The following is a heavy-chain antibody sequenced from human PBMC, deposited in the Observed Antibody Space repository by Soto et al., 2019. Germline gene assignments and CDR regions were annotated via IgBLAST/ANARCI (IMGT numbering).Heavy chain of an antibody. CDR2: ISSSGSTI. V-gene: IGHV3-48*03. CDR1: GFTFSSYE. Sequence: EVQLVESGGGLVQPGGSLRLSCAASGFTFSSYEMNWVRQAPGKGLEWVSYISSSGSTIYYADSVKGRFTISRDNAKNSLYLQMNSLRAEGTAVYYCARDGGYCSSTSCYEGYYYYGMDVWGQGTTVTVSS. CDR3: ARDGGYCSSTSCYEGYYYYGMDV. J-gene: IGHJ6*02. D-gene: IGHD2-2*01.